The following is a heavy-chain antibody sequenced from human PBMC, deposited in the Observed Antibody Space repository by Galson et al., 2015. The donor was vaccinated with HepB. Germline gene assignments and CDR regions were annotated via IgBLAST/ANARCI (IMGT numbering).Heavy chain of an antibody. CDR3: MTQQLVDEAFDI. CDR2: INPNSGGT. D-gene: IGHD6-13*01. V-gene: IGHV1-2*06. CDR1: GYTFTGYY. J-gene: IGHJ3*02. Sequence: SVKVSCKASGYTFTGYYMHWVRQAPGQGPEWMGRINPNSGGTNYAQKFQGRVTMTRDTSISTAYMELSRLRSDDTAVCYCMTQQLVDEAFDIWGQGTMVTVSS.